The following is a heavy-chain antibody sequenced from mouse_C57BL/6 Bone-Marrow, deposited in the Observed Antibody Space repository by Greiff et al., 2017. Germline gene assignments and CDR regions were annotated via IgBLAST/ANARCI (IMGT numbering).Heavy chain of an antibody. CDR3: ARWGYPNAMDY. V-gene: IGHV1-54*01. Sequence: QVHVKQSGAELVRPGPSVKVSCKASGYAFTNYLLEWVKQRPGQGLEWLGVLNPGSGGTNFHEKFKGTATLTAEKSSSTAYMQLSSLTSEDSACDVCARWGYPNAMDYWGQGTSVTVSS. J-gene: IGHJ4*01. D-gene: IGHD2-2*01. CDR1: GYAFTNYL. CDR2: LNPGSGGT.